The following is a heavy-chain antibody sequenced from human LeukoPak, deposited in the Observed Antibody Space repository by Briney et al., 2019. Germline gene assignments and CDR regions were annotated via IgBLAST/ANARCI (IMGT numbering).Heavy chain of an antibody. D-gene: IGHD2-8*01. V-gene: IGHV3-21*01. J-gene: IGHJ4*02. Sequence: GGSLRLSCAASGFTFSSYSMNCVRQAPGKGLEWVSSISSSSSYIYYADSVKGRFTISRDNAKNSLYLQMSSLRAEDTAVYYCARDPSPVLRRNYFDYWGQGTLVTVSS. CDR2: ISSSSSYI. CDR3: ARDPSPVLRRNYFDY. CDR1: GFTFSSYS.